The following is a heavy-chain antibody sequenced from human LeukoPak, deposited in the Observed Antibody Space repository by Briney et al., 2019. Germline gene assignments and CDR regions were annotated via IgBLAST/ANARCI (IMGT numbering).Heavy chain of an antibody. CDR1: GRSISSYY. D-gene: IGHD3-10*01. CDR2: IYTSGST. J-gene: IGHJ4*02. Sequence: SETLSLTCTVSGRSISSYYRSWVRQPAGKGLEWLGRIYTSGSTNYHPPLKSRVTIPVATPKNQFSLKLSSVTAADTAVYYCARDQIGVRGAAYFDYWGQGTLVTVSS. CDR3: ARDQIGVRGAAYFDY. V-gene: IGHV4-4*07.